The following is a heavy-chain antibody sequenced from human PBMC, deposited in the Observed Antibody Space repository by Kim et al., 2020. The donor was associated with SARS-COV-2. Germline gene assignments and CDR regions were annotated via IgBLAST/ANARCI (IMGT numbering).Heavy chain of an antibody. J-gene: IGHJ6*02. V-gene: IGHV4-61*01. CDR3: ARGGLWCGDVGYYYGMDV. CDR2: IYYSGST. CDR1: GGSVSSGSYY. Sequence: SETLSLTCTVSGGSVSSGSYYWSWIRQPPGKGLEWIGYIYYSGSTNYNPSLKSRVTISVDTSKNQFSLKLSSVTAADTAVYYCARGGLWCGDVGYYYGMDVWGQGTTVTVSS. D-gene: IGHD3-10*01.